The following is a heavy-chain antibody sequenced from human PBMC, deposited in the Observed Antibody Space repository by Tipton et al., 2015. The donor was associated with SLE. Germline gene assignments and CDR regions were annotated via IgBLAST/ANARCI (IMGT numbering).Heavy chain of an antibody. CDR2: IYYSGGT. Sequence: TLSLTCTVSGGSISSYYWSWIRQPPGKGLEWIGYIYYSGGTNYNPSLKSRVTISVDTSKNQFSLKLSSVTAADTAVYYCARRGSWWYFDLWGRGTLVTVSS. J-gene: IGHJ2*01. CDR3: ARRGSWWYFDL. V-gene: IGHV4-59*01. CDR1: GGSISSYY. D-gene: IGHD1-26*01.